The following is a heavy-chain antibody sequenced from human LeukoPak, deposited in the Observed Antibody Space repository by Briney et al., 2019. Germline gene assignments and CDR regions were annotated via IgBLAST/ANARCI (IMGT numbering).Heavy chain of an antibody. CDR3: ARVMATISEHYYYYYGMDV. CDR1: GYTFTGYY. V-gene: IGHV1-2*02. D-gene: IGHD5-12*01. J-gene: IGHJ6*02. Sequence: ASVKVSRKASGYTFTGYYMHWVRQAPGQGLEWMGWINPNSGGTNYAQKFQGRVTMTRDTSISTAYMELSRLRSDDTAVYYCARVMATISEHYYYYYGMDVWGQGTTVTVSS. CDR2: INPNSGGT.